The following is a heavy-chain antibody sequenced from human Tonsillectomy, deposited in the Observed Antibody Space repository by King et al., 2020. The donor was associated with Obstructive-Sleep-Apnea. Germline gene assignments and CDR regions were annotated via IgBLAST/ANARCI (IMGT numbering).Heavy chain of an antibody. CDR3: ATHLHLGRRRGKEGTPTYYFDY. CDR2: FDPEDDTA. J-gene: IGHJ4*02. CDR1: GYSLADLS. V-gene: IGHV1-24*01. D-gene: IGHD1-1*01. Sequence: VQLVQSGAEVRKPGASVKVSCKLSGYSLADLSMHWVRQAPGRGLEWMGGFDPEDDTAIYAEKFQGRLSMTEARSSDTSYMELSSLRSEDTAVYYCATHLHLGRRRGKEGTPTYYFDYWGQGTQVTVSS.